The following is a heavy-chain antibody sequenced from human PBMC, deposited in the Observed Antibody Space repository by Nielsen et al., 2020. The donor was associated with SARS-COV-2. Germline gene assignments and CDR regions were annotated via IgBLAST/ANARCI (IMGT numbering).Heavy chain of an antibody. D-gene: IGHD1-26*01. Sequence: SQTLSLTCGMSGGSFFGYSWTWIRQSPGKGLEWIGDIDHRGNTHSRSSLESRVSIFRDTSKSQVSLRLSSVTAADTAVYFCARGHDGGTYYHYYLDVWGRGTTVTVSS. CDR2: IDHRGNT. J-gene: IGHJ6*03. V-gene: IGHV4-34*01. CDR3: ARGHDGGTYYHYYLDV. CDR1: GGSFFGYS.